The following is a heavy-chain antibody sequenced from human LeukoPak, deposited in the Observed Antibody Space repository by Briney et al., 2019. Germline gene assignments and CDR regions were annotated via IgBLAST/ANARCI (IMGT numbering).Heavy chain of an antibody. CDR1: GYTFIEFY. CDR2: ISPKSGGT. Sequence: ASVKLSCKASGYTFIEFYMHCARQAPGQGLEWMGWISPKSGGTNYAQKFKGRLTVTRDTSISTAYMELSWLTSDDTALYYCARGRVRCSGGNCYSYAFDIWGQGTMVTVSS. V-gene: IGHV1-2*02. CDR3: ARGRVRCSGGNCYSYAFDI. D-gene: IGHD2-15*01. J-gene: IGHJ3*02.